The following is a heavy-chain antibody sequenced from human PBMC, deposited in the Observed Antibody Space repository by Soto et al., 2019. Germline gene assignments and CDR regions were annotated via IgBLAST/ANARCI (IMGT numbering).Heavy chain of an antibody. V-gene: IGHV4-34*01. Sequence: SETLSLTCAVYVGSFSGYYWSWIRQPPGKGLEWIGEINHSGSTNYNPSLKSRVTISVDTSKNQFSLKLSSVTAADTAVYYCARQAKVTIFGVVIADWFDPWGQGTLVTVSS. J-gene: IGHJ5*02. CDR2: INHSGST. CDR3: ARQAKVTIFGVVIADWFDP. CDR1: VGSFSGYY. D-gene: IGHD3-3*01.